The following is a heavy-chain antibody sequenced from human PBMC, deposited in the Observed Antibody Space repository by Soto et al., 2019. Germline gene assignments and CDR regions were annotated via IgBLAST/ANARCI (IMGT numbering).Heavy chain of an antibody. CDR2: IKSKTDGGTT. CDR3: TTVIVATREFDY. CDR1: GFTFSSYW. D-gene: IGHD5-12*01. Sequence: EVQLVESGGGLVQPGGSLRLSCAASGFTFSSYWMHWVRQAPGKGLVWVGRIKSKTDGGTTDYAAPVKGRFTISRDDSKNTLYLQMNSLKTEDTAVYYCTTVIVATREFDYWGQGTLVTVSS. V-gene: IGHV3-15*01. J-gene: IGHJ4*02.